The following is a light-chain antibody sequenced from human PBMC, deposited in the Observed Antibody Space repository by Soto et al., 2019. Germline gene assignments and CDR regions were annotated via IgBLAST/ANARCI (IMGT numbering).Light chain of an antibody. CDR1: SSDVGGYNF. CDR2: DVS. Sequence: QSALTQPASVSGSPGQSITISCTGTSSDVGGYNFVSWYQQHPGEAPKLVMFDVSNRPSGISSRFSGSKSGNTASLTISGLPAEDEAVYYCSSYTSSTTVYVFGAGTKLTVL. CDR3: SSYTSSTTVYV. J-gene: IGLJ1*01. V-gene: IGLV2-14*03.